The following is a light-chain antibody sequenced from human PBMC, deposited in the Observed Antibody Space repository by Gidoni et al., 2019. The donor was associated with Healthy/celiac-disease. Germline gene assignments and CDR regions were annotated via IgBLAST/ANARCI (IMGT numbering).Light chain of an antibody. Sequence: SELTQDSAVSVSLGQTVRITCQGDSLRSYYASWYQQKPGQAPVLVIYGKNNRPSGIPYRFSCSSSGNTASLTITGAQAEDEADYYCNARDSSGSHWVFGGGTKRTVL. V-gene: IGLV3-19*01. CDR3: NARDSSGSHWV. CDR2: GKN. J-gene: IGLJ3*02. CDR1: SLRSYY.